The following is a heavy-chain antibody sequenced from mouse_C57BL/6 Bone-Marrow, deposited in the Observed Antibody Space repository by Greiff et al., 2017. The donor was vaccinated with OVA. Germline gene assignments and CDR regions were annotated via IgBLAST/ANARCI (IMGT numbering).Heavy chain of an antibody. J-gene: IGHJ4*01. V-gene: IGHV1-59*01. CDR1: GYTFTSYW. Sequence: VQLKQSGAELVRPGTSVKLSCKASGYTFTSYWMHWVKQRPGQGLEWIGVIDPSDSYTNYNQKFKGKATLTVDTSSGTSYMQLSSLTSEDSAVYYCAREVDYGYDGYAMDYWGQGTSVTVSS. CDR3: AREVDYGYDGYAMDY. CDR2: IDPSDSYT. D-gene: IGHD2-2*01.